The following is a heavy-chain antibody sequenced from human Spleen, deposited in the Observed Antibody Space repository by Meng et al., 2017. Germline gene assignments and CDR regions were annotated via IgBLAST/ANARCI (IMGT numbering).Heavy chain of an antibody. V-gene: IGHV3-21*02. CDR1: GFTFSSYS. Sequence: EVQLVESGGGLVKPGGSLRLSCAAAGFTFSSYSRNWVRQAPGKGLEWVASISSSDTYADSVKGRFTISRDNAKNSLYLQMNSLRAEDTAVYYCARARGDYGDYVDYWGQGTLVTVSS. J-gene: IGHJ4*02. D-gene: IGHD4-17*01. CDR2: ISSSDT. CDR3: ARARGDYGDYVDY.